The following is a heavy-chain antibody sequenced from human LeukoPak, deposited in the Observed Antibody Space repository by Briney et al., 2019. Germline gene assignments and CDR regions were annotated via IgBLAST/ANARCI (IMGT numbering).Heavy chain of an antibody. CDR3: ARDGGGYCGGDCYSEKAFDI. J-gene: IGHJ3*02. V-gene: IGHV4-59*01. Sequence: GSLRLSCAASGFSFSGNAMSWVRQPPGKGLEWIGYIHYSGSTNYNPSLKSRVTTSIDTSKNQFSLKVTSVTAADAAVYYCARDGGGYCGGDCYSEKAFDIWGQGTMVTVSS. CDR2: IHYSGST. CDR1: GFSFSGNA. D-gene: IGHD2-21*02.